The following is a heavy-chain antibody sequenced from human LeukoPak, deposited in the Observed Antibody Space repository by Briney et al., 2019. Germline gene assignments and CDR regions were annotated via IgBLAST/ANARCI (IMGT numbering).Heavy chain of an antibody. Sequence: SGTLSLTCAVSGDSISSGGYSWSWIRQPPGKGLEWIGYIYHSGSTYHNPSLKSRVTISVDRSKNQFSLKLSSVTAADTAVYYCARGERWLQLLPFDPWGQGTLVTVSS. V-gene: IGHV4-30-2*01. CDR3: ARGERWLQLLPFDP. CDR2: IYHSGST. J-gene: IGHJ5*02. D-gene: IGHD5-24*01. CDR1: GDSISSGGYS.